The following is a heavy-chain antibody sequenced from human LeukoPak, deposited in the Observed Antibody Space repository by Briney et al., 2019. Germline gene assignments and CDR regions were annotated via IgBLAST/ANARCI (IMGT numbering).Heavy chain of an antibody. CDR1: GFTFSSYG. Sequence: GGSLRLSCAASGFTFSSYGMHWVRQAPGKGLEWVAFIRYDGSNKYYADSVKGRFTISRDNSKNTLYLQMNSLRAEDTVVYYCARSEYGSGSYYKGGGFDYWGEGALVTVSS. V-gene: IGHV3-30*02. CDR2: IRYDGSNK. CDR3: ARSEYGSGSYYKGGGFDY. J-gene: IGHJ4*02. D-gene: IGHD3-10*01.